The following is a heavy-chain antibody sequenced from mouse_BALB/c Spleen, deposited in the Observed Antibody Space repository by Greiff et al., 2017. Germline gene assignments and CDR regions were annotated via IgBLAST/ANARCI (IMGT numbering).Heavy chain of an antibody. D-gene: IGHD1-3*01. Sequence: VQLQQSGPELVKPGASVKMSCKASGYTFTDYVISWVKQRTGQGLEWIGEIYPGSGSTYYNEKFKGKATLTADKSSNTAYIQLSSLTSEDSAVYFCARSKGRVYYAMDYWGQGTSVTVSS. CDR1: GYTFTDYV. CDR2: IYPGSGST. CDR3: ARSKGRVYYAMDY. V-gene: IGHV1-77*01. J-gene: IGHJ4*01.